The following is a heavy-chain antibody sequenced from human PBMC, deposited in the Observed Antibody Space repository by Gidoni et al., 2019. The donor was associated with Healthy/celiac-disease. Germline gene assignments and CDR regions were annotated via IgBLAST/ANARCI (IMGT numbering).Heavy chain of an antibody. CDR1: GFTFDDYT. CDR2: ISWDGGST. J-gene: IGHJ4*02. CDR3: AKDIGYSNDY. V-gene: IGHV3-43*01. D-gene: IGHD4-4*01. Sequence: EVQLVESGGVLVQPGGSVSLSCAASGFTFDDYTMHWVRQAPGKGLEWVSLISWDGGSTYYADSVKGRFTISRDNSKNSLYLQMNSLRTEDTALYYCAKDIGYSNDYWGQGTLVTVSS.